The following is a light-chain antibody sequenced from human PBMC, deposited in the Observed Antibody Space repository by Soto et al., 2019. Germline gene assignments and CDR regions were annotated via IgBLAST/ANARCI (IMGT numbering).Light chain of an antibody. CDR3: QQFNSYPLA. Sequence: IVMAQSPDTLSESPGERCTLACTACQSVSRNLAWYQQKPCRAPRLVIYGASIRATGTPARISDSGSGTEFTLTLCSLQSEDFAIYYCQQFNSYPLAFGQGTRLEIK. CDR2: GAS. CDR1: QSVSRN. V-gene: IGKV3-15*01. J-gene: IGKJ5*01.